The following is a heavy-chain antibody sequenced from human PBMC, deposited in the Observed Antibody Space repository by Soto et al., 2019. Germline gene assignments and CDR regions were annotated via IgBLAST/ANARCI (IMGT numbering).Heavy chain of an antibody. J-gene: IGHJ4*02. CDR1: GGSFSGYH. D-gene: IGHD6-19*01. V-gene: IGHV4-34*01. Sequence: QVHLQQWGAGLLKSAETLSLTCAVYGGSFSGYHWTWIRQFPEKGLEWIGEINHSGTTNYNPSLKSRVAISADTSKSQVSLKLTSVTAADTAVYYCARGGYSSGWFKFWGQGTLVIVSS. CDR3: ARGGYSSGWFKF. CDR2: INHSGTT.